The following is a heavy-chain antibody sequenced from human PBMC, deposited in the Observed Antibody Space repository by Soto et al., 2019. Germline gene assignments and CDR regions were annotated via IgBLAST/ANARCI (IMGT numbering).Heavy chain of an antibody. CDR3: AKDRGIIVKAGDAFDV. D-gene: IGHD3-16*02. CDR2: ISVSGDRT. V-gene: IGHV3-23*01. Sequence: EVQLMESGGGLVQPGGSLRLSCASSGFTLSMSAVNWVRQAPGKGLEWVSYISVSGDRTYYADSVKGRFTISRDRFKKTVSSQMASLRAEDTAVYYCAKDRGIIVKAGDAFDVWGQGTKVTVSS. J-gene: IGHJ3*01. CDR1: GFTLSMSA.